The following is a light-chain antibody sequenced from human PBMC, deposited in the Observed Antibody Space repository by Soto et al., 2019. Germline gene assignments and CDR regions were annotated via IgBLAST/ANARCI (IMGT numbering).Light chain of an antibody. V-gene: IGLV2-14*01. CDR3: TSYTSSNTLYV. J-gene: IGLJ1*01. CDR1: SSDVGAYDF. CDR2: DVS. Sequence: QSAPTQPASVSGSPGQSITISCTGTSSDVGAYDFVSWYQQHPDKAPQLMIYDVSNRPSGVSDRFSGSKSGNTASLTISGLLAEDEADYYCTSYTSSNTLYVFGTGTKLTVL.